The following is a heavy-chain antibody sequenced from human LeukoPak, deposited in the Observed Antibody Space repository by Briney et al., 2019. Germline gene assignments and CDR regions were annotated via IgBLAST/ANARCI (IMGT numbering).Heavy chain of an antibody. J-gene: IGHJ3*02. CDR2: ISYIGST. CDR3: ARDLVTVTKGFDI. CDR1: ADSFSSHY. D-gene: IGHD4-17*01. V-gene: IGHV4-59*11. Sequence: PSETLSLTCAVSADSFSSHYWTWIRQSPGTGLEWIGYISYIGSTNYNPSLKSRVTISIDTSKNQFSLKLRSVTAADTAVYYCARDLVTVTKGFDIWGQETMVSVSS.